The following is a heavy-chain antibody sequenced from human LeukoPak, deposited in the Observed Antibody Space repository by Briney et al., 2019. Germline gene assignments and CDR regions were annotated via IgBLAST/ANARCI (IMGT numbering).Heavy chain of an antibody. V-gene: IGHV1-2*02. CDR2: INPNSGGT. CDR1: GYTFTGYY. CDR3: ARTYGSGSHANIDY. Sequence: ASVKVSCKASGYTFTGYYMHWVRQAPGQGLAWMGWINPNSGGTNYAQKFQGRVTMTRDTSISTAYMELSRLRSDDTAVYYCARTYGSGSHANIDYWGQGTLVTVSS. J-gene: IGHJ4*02. D-gene: IGHD3-10*01.